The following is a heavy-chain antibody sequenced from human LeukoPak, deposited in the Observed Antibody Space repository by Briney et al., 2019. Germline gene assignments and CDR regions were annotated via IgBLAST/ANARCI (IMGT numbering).Heavy chain of an antibody. D-gene: IGHD5-18*01. Sequence: GGSLRLSCAVSGFTFSSYAMSWVRQAPGKGLEWVSAISGSGGSTYYADSVKGRFTISRDNAKNSLFLQMNSLRAEDTAVYYCVRHTYAGFDYWGQGTLVTVSS. CDR3: VRHTYAGFDY. CDR2: ISGSGGST. CDR1: GFTFSSYA. J-gene: IGHJ4*02. V-gene: IGHV3-23*01.